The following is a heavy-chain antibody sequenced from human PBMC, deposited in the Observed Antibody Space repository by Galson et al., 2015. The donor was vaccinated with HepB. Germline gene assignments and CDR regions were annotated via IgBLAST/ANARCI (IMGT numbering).Heavy chain of an antibody. CDR2: VYHSGRP. Sequence: TLSLTCTVSRASISSGDYYWSWIRQHPGKGLEWIGNVYHSGRPSYKPSLKSRNTISVDTSKNQFSLKLTSVTAADTAVYYCARGFGNSFGYGYHYDGMDVWGQGTTVTVSS. J-gene: IGHJ6*02. D-gene: IGHD5-18*01. CDR1: RASISSGDYY. V-gene: IGHV4-31*03. CDR3: ARGFGNSFGYGYHYDGMDV.